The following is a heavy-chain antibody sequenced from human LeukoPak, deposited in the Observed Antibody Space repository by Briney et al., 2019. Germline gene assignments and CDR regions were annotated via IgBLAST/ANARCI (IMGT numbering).Heavy chain of an antibody. D-gene: IGHD3-22*01. CDR2: SRNKANSYTT. CDR1: GFTFSDHY. CDR3: ARDGYDSSGYVHHDY. Sequence: GGSLRLSCAVSGFTFSDHYMDWVRQAPGKGLEWVGRSRNKANSYTTEYAASVKGRFTISRDNSKNSLYLQMNSLKTEDTAVYYCARDGYDSSGYVHHDYWGQGTLVTVSS. V-gene: IGHV3-72*01. J-gene: IGHJ4*02.